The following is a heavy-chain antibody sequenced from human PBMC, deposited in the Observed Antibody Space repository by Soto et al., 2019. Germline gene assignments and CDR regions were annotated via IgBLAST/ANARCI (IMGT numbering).Heavy chain of an antibody. CDR2: IKSKTDGGTT. V-gene: IGHV3-15*07. CDR3: TTDLFSSYSSGCCGMDV. D-gene: IGHD3-22*01. Sequence: GGSLILSCAAYGFTFSNGVMNWVRQAPGKGLEWVGHIKSKTDGGTTDYAAPVKGRFTISRDDSKNTLYLQMNSLKTEDTAVYYCTTDLFSSYSSGCCGMDVWGQGTTVTVSS. CDR1: GFTFSNGV. J-gene: IGHJ6*02.